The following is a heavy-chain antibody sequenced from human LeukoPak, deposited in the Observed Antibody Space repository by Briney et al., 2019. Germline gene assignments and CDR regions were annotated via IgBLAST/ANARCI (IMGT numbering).Heavy chain of an antibody. J-gene: IGHJ4*02. V-gene: IGHV3-49*03. CDR1: GFTFGDYA. D-gene: IGHD3-22*01. Sequence: GGSLRLSCTASGFTFGDYAMSWFRQAPGKGLEWVGFIRSKAYGGTTEYAASEKGRFTISRDDSKSIAYLQMNSLKTEDTAVYYCTRDRAPWYYYDSSGYLSIFDYWGQGTLVTVSS. CDR3: TRDRAPWYYYDSSGYLSIFDY. CDR2: IRSKAYGGTT.